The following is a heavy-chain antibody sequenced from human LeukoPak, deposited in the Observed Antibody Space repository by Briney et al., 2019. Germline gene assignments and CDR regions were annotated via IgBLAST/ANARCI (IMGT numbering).Heavy chain of an antibody. CDR3: ARGQGGYDYYYYYMDV. Sequence: GASVKVSCKASGGTFSSYAISWVRQAPGQGREWMGGIIPIFGTANYAQKFQGRVTITRDTSASTAYMELSSLRSEDMAVYYCARGQGGYDYYYYYMDVRGKGTTVTVSS. V-gene: IGHV1-69*05. CDR2: IIPIFGTA. D-gene: IGHD5-12*01. CDR1: GGTFSSYA. J-gene: IGHJ6*03.